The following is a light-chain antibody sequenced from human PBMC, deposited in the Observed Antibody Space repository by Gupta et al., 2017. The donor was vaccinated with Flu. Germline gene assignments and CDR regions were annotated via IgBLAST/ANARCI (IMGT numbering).Light chain of an antibody. V-gene: IGKV1-5*03. CDR2: KAS. CDR1: QSISSW. J-gene: IGKJ4*01. Sequence: PSTLSASVGDRLTITCRASQSISSWLAWYQQKPGRAPKLLLYKASRVLSGVPSRFSGSGSCTEFTLTIISRLPADFAKYYCQHKNSSPITFGRGTKVEIK. CDR3: QHKNSSPIT.